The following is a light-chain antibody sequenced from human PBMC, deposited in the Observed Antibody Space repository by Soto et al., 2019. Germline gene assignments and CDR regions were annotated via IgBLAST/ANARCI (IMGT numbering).Light chain of an antibody. CDR2: DAS. CDR1: RSVSSY. J-gene: IGKJ4*01. V-gene: IGKV3-11*01. Sequence: EIVLTQSPATLSLSPGERATLSCRASRSVSSYLAWYQQKPGQAPRLLIYDASNRATGIPARFSGSGSGTGFTLTISSLEPEDFAVYFCQQRSNWFLTFGGGTKVDI. CDR3: QQRSNWFLT.